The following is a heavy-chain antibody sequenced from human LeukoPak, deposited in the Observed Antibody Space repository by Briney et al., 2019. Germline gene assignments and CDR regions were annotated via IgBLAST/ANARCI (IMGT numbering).Heavy chain of an antibody. CDR2: IYYSGST. CDR3: ARRSSSYLLDY. V-gene: IGHV4-39*01. D-gene: IGHD6-13*01. CDR1: GGSISSSGYY. Sequence: SETLSLTCTVSGGSISSSGYYWGWIRQPPGKGLEWIGSIYYSGSTYYNPSLKSRVTISVDTSKNQFSLKLSSVTAVDTAVYYCARRSSSYLLDYWGQGTLVTVSS. J-gene: IGHJ4*02.